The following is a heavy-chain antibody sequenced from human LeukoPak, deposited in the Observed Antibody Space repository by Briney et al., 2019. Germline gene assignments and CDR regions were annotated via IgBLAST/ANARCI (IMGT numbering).Heavy chain of an antibody. CDR3: ASITYYYDSSGYSNDAFDI. V-gene: IGHV4-4*07. Sequence: SETLSLTCTVSGGSISSYYWSWRRQPAGEGLERSVRIYSGGSTNYNPSLKSRVTMSVDTSKNQFSLKLSSVTAADTAVYYCASITYYYDSSGYSNDAFDIWGQGTMVTVSS. D-gene: IGHD3-22*01. J-gene: IGHJ3*02. CDR2: IYSGGST. CDR1: GGSISSYY.